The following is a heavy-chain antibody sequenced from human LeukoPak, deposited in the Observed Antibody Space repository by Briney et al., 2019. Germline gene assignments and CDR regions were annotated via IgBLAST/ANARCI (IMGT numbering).Heavy chain of an antibody. CDR2: IYPGDSDT. D-gene: IGHD3-22*01. CDR1: GYSFVSYW. Sequence: GESLKISCKGSGYSFVSYWIGWVRQMPGKGLEWMGIIYPGDSDTRYSPSFQGQVTISVDKSISTAYLQWSSLRASDTAMYYCARGSDDSSGYYRYDAFDIWGQGTMVTVSS. J-gene: IGHJ3*02. CDR3: ARGSDDSSGYYRYDAFDI. V-gene: IGHV5-51*01.